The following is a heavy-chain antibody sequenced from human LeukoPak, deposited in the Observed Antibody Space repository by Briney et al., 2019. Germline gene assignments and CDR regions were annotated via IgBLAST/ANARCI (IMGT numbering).Heavy chain of an antibody. D-gene: IGHD1-26*01. Sequence: GGSLRLSCAASGSTFGNYYMSWVRQAPGKGLEWVANIKHDGNWKFYADSVKGRFTVSRDNAENSLFLQMNSLRAEDTAVYYCARGGSYAYSGDFDYWGQGTLVTVSS. V-gene: IGHV3-7*04. CDR1: GSTFGNYY. CDR2: IKHDGNWK. J-gene: IGHJ4*02. CDR3: ARGGSYAYSGDFDY.